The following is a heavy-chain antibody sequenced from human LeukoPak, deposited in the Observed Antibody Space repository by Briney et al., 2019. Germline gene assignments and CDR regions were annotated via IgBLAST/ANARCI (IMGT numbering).Heavy chain of an antibody. CDR1: GFTFSLYT. CDR2: ITSGSSFI. J-gene: IGHJ3*02. V-gene: IGHV3-21*01. Sequence: GGSLRLSCAASGFTFSLYTMNWVRQAPGKGLEWVSSITSGSSFIYYADSVKGRFSISRDNAKNALYLQMNSLRVEDTAVYYCARDPGYSRGLSSPPIWGQGTMVSVSS. CDR3: ARDPGYSRGLSSPPI. D-gene: IGHD6-19*01.